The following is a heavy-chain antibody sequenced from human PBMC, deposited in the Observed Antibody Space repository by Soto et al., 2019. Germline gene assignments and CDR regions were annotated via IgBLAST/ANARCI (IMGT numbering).Heavy chain of an antibody. J-gene: IGHJ4*02. CDR1: GGSISSGEYY. V-gene: IGHV4-30-4*01. D-gene: IGHD3-10*01. Sequence: SETLSLTCTVSGGSISSGEYYWSWIRQPPGEGLEWIGYIYYSGSTYYNPSLKSRVTISVDTSKNQFSLKLSSVTAADTAVYYCARSKNGSGSYYNYFDYWGQGTLVTVSS. CDR2: IYYSGST. CDR3: ARSKNGSGSYYNYFDY.